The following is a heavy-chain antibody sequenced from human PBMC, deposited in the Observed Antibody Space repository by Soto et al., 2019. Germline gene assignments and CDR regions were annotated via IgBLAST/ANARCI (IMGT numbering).Heavy chain of an antibody. Sequence: GGSLRLSCAASGFIFSNFLMHWVRQAPGEGLVWLARIDSDGSRTRYADSVKGRFTISRDNAKNTLYLQMNSLRAEDTAVYYCARDVQFQSFDYWGQGTPVTVSS. CDR2: IDSDGSRT. CDR3: ARDVQFQSFDY. J-gene: IGHJ4*02. CDR1: GFIFSNFL. V-gene: IGHV3-74*01. D-gene: IGHD4-4*01.